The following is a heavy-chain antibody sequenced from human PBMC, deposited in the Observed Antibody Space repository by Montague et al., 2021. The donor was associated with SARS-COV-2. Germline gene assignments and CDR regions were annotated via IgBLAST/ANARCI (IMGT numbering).Heavy chain of an antibody. Sequence: TLSLTCTVSGGSISSGGYYWSWNRQHPGKGLEWIGYIYYSGSTYYNPSLKSRVTISVGTSKNRFSLKLSSVTAADTAVYDCARGGSYSSGWYGVAYYYGMDVWGQGTTVTVSS. CDR2: IYYSGST. V-gene: IGHV4-31*03. CDR1: GGSISSGGYY. CDR3: ARGGSYSSGWYGVAYYYGMDV. D-gene: IGHD6-19*01. J-gene: IGHJ6*02.